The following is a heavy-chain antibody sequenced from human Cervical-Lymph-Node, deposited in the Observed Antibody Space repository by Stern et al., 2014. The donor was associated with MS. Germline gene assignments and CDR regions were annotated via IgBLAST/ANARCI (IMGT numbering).Heavy chain of an antibody. CDR3: ARVNEGFWYFDL. CDR1: GFTFSSFG. V-gene: IGHV3-21*01. CDR2: ISTSSSFI. J-gene: IGHJ2*01. Sequence: EVQLEESGGGLVQPGGSLRLSCAASGFTFSSFGINWVRQAPGEGLEWVSSISTSSSFIYYADSVKGRFTISRDDAKNSLYLQMNSLRAEDTAVYYCARVNEGFWYFDLWGRGTLVTVSS.